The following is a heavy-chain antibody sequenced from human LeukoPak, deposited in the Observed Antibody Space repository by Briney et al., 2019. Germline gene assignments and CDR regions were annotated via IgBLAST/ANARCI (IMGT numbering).Heavy chain of an antibody. J-gene: IGHJ4*02. Sequence: GESLKISCKGSGYSFSSYWIAWVRQMPGKGLEWMGIIYPGDSDSRYSPSFQGQVTMSADKSISTAYLQWSSLKASDTAMYYCARQFCSGSSCYSDYWGQGTLVTVPS. D-gene: IGHD2-15*01. V-gene: IGHV5-51*01. CDR2: IYPGDSDS. CDR1: GYSFSSYW. CDR3: ARQFCSGSSCYSDY.